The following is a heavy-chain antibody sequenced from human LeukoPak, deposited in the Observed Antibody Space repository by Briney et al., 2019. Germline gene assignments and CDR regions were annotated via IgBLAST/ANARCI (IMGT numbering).Heavy chain of an antibody. D-gene: IGHD3-10*01. CDR1: GYTLSRSD. V-gene: IGHV1-8*01. CDR2: MNPNSGHT. CDR3: ARSSLGVRKRKYY. J-gene: IGHJ4*02. Sequence: ASVKSSCKASGYTLSRSDIICVRHASGQGLEWMGWMNPNSGHTGYAQKFQGRVTMTRTTSISTAYMELTSLTSYDSAVYYCARSSLGVRKRKYYCGQGNLVTVSS.